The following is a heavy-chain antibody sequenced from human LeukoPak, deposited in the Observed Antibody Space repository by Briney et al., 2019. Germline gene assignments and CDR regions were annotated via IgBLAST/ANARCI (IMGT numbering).Heavy chain of an antibody. D-gene: IGHD2-15*01. J-gene: IGHJ4*02. Sequence: PSGTLSLTCTVSGDSINKYYWSWIRQPPGKGLEWIAYIYYTGDTNYSPSLKSRVAVSIDTSKNQFSLNVTSVTAADTAVYYCARERKGMVENAPGPIYFDYWGQGALVTVSS. CDR1: GDSINKYY. CDR3: ARERKGMVENAPGPIYFDY. CDR2: IYYTGDT. V-gene: IGHV4-59*12.